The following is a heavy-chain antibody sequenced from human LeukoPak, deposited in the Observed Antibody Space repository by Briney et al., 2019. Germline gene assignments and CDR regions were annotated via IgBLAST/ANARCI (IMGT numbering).Heavy chain of an antibody. CDR3: AREIKRYCSGGSCYSGYYYYGMDV. D-gene: IGHD2-15*01. V-gene: IGHV4-34*01. CDR1: GGSFSGYY. CDR2: INHSGST. Sequence: PSETLSLTCAVYGGSFSGYYWSWIRQPPGKGLEWIGEINHSGSTNYNPSLKSRVTISVDTSKNQFSLKLSSVTAADTAVYYCAREIKRYCSGGSCYSGYYYYGMDVWGQGTTVTVSS. J-gene: IGHJ6*02.